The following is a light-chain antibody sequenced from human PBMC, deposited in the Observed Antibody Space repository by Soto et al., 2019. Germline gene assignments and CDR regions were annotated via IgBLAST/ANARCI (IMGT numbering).Light chain of an antibody. J-gene: IGKJ4*01. CDR3: QQTYCSCLS. Sequence: DIQMTQSPSSLSASVGARVTITCRASQNVRSYVNRYVQKAGKAPEVLIYAASSLHGGIPSRVSGSGSGTEFTLAINSLQPEDAATYDYQQTYCSCLSSGGWTKVEI. CDR1: QNVRSY. V-gene: IGKV1-39*01. CDR2: AAS.